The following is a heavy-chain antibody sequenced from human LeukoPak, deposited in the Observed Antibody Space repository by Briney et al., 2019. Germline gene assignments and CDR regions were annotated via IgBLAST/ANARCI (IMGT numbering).Heavy chain of an antibody. J-gene: IGHJ3*02. CDR1: GGSISSSSYY. V-gene: IGHV4-39*07. D-gene: IGHD3-22*01. CDR3: ARDDDSSGYYFYAFDI. Sequence: PSETLSLTCTVSGGSISSSSYYWGWIRQPPGKGLEWIGRIYTSGSTNYNPSLKSRVTISVDTSKNQFSLKLSSVTAADTAVYCCARDDDSSGYYFYAFDIWGQGTMVTVSS. CDR2: IYTSGST.